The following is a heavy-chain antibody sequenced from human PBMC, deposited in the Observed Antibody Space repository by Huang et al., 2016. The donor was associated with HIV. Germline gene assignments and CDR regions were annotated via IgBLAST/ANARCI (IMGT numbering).Heavy chain of an antibody. D-gene: IGHD3-16*01. CDR2: VSPYNGDT. V-gene: IGHV1-18*01. J-gene: IGHJ4*02. CDR3: ARKFGRDFDY. Sequence: QVKLVQSGAEVKKPGASVKVSCKTSGYTFSGYAITWVRQAPGKGLEWMGWVSPYNGDTKYVQNLQGRVTMTTDMSTTTAYMELRSLTSDDTAIYYCARKFGRDFDYWGQGTLVTVSS. CDR1: GYTFSGYA.